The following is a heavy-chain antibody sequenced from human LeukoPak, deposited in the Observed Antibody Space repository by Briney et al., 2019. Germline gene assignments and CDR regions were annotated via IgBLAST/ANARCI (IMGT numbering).Heavy chain of an antibody. CDR2: INQDGSEK. V-gene: IGHV3-7*03. J-gene: IGHJ4*02. CDR1: GFTFSSYW. Sequence: GGSLRLSCAASGFTFSSYWMSWVRQAPGKGLEWVANINQDGSEKYYVDSVKGRFTISRDNAKNSLYLQMNSQRAEDTAVYYCARESMVRGVITTCFDYRGQGTLVTVSS. D-gene: IGHD3-10*01. CDR3: ARESMVRGVITTCFDY.